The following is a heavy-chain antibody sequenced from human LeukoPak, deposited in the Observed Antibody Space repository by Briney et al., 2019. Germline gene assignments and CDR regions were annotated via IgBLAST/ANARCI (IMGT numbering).Heavy chain of an antibody. CDR2: VHLDGRT. CDR3: AREGGFYRPLDY. V-gene: IGHV4-4*02. CDR1: VGSVTSTNW. J-gene: IGHJ4*02. Sequence: SETLSLTCDVSVGSVTSTNWWTWVRQPPGKGLDWVGEVHLDGRTNYNPSLKSRLIMSVDLPENHISLKLTSVTAADTAVYYCAREGGFYRPLDYSGQGTLVTVSS. D-gene: IGHD3-3*01.